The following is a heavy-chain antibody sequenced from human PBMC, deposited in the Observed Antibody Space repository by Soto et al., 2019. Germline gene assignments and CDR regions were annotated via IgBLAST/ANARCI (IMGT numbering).Heavy chain of an antibody. V-gene: IGHV2-5*02. CDR3: AHSRNLITEDAQVGDFDY. CDR2: IYWDDDE. J-gene: IGHJ4*02. Sequence: QITLKESGPTQVKPTQPLTLTCSFSGFSLNTDGEGVGWVRQPPGEALEWLALIYWDDDERYSPSLKTRLTITKDPTNSHVVLIMTNMDPVDTATYYCAHSRNLITEDAQVGDFDYWGQGTLVTVSS. D-gene: IGHD3-10*01. CDR1: GFSLNTDGEG.